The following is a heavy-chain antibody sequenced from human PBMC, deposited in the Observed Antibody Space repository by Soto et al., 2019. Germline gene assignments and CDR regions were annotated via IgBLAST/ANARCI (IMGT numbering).Heavy chain of an antibody. CDR3: ARQRTSVVTQAYFDV. D-gene: IGHD2-21*02. V-gene: IGHV4-39*01. Sequence: PSETLSLTCTVSGGSIGGSNYFWGWIRQSPGTGLEWLGTIYYSGSTYNNPSLRSRVSMSIDTSKDQFSLKLKSVTAADTALYFCARQRTSVVTQAYFDVWGPGSLVTVSS. CDR2: IYYSGST. CDR1: GGSIGGSNYF. J-gene: IGHJ4*02.